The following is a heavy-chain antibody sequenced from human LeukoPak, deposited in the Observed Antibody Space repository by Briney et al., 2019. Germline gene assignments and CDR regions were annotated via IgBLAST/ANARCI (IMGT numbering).Heavy chain of an antibody. V-gene: IGHV3-20*04. J-gene: IGHJ4*02. CDR3: AKAPVTSCRGAYCYPFDS. Sequence: GGSLRLSCAASGFTFDDYGMSWVRHAPGKGLEWVSNINWNGGSTGYADSVRGRFTISRDNSKNTLYLQMNSLRAEDAAVYFCAKAPVTSCRGAYCYPFDSWGQGTLVTVSS. CDR2: INWNGGST. CDR1: GFTFDDYG. D-gene: IGHD2-21*01.